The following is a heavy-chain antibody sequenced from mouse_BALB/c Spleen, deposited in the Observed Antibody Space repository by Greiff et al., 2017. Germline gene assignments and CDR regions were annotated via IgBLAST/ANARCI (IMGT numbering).Heavy chain of an antibody. J-gene: IGHJ2*01. V-gene: IGHV1-5*01. D-gene: IGHD1-2*01. CDR1: GYSFTSYW. Sequence: VQLQQSGTVLARPGASVKMSCKASGYSFTSYWMHWVKQRPGQGLEWIGAIYPGNSDTSYNQKFKGKAKLTAVTSASTAYMELSSLTNEDSAVYYCTRSPSYYGPYYFDYWGQGTTLTVSS. CDR3: TRSPSYYGPYYFDY. CDR2: IYPGNSDT.